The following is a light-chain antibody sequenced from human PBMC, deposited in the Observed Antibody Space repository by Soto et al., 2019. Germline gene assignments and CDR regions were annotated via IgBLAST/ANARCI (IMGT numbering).Light chain of an antibody. CDR3: QQSYNTPIT. Sequence: DLQMTQSPSSLSASVGDRVTITCRASQSISNYLNWYQQIPGKAPKLLIYAASSSQRGVPSRFSGRGSGPDFTLTISSLQPEDIATYYCQQSYNTPITFGQGTRLEIK. V-gene: IGKV1-39*01. CDR1: QSISNY. J-gene: IGKJ5*01. CDR2: AAS.